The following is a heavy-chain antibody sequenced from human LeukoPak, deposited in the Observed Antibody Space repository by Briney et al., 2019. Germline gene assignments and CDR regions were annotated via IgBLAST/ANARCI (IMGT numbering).Heavy chain of an antibody. CDR2: IKEDGSEK. CDR1: RFTFRRYW. V-gene: IGHV3-7*01. D-gene: IGHD2-8*01. J-gene: IGHJ4*02. Sequence: GGSLRLSCAASRFTFRRYWMSWVRQTPGKGPEWVASIKEDGSEKNYVDSVKGRFTISRDNVKNSLSLQMNSLRADDTAVYYCAREYVWGQGILVTVSS. CDR3: AREYV.